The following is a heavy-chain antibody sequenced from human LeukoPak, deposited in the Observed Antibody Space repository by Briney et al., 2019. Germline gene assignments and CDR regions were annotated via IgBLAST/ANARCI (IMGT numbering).Heavy chain of an antibody. CDR2: IIPIFGTA. J-gene: IGHJ5*02. CDR1: GGTFSSYA. Sequence: GSSVKVSCKASGGTFSSYAISWVRQAPGQGLEWMGGIIPIFGTANYAQKFQGRVTITADESTSTAYMELSSLGSEDTVVYYCARDLTIVVVPAAPGFDPWGQGTLVTVSS. V-gene: IGHV1-69*01. CDR3: ARDLTIVVVPAAPGFDP. D-gene: IGHD2-2*01.